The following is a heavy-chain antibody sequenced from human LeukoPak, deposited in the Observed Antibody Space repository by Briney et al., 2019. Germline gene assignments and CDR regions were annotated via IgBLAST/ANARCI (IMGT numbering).Heavy chain of an antibody. Sequence: SETLSLTCAVSGYSISSGYYWGWIRQPPGKGLEWIGYIYYSGSTNYNPSLKSRVTISVDTSKNQFSLKLSSVTAADTAVYYCARTYCSSTSCYFDPWGQGTLVTVS. CDR3: ARTYCSSTSCYFDP. V-gene: IGHV4-61*01. D-gene: IGHD2-2*01. CDR2: IYYSGST. J-gene: IGHJ5*02. CDR1: GYSISSGYY.